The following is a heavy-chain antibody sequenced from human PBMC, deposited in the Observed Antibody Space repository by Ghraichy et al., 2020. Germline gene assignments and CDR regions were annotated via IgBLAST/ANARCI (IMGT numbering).Heavy chain of an antibody. Sequence: SETLSLTCTVSGGSISSYYLSWIRQPPGKGLEWIGYIYYSGSTNYNPSLKSRVTISVDTSKNQFSLKLISVTAADTAVYYCARVDYDSSGYYSGFRYWGLGPLVTVFS. J-gene: IGHJ4*02. V-gene: IGHV4-59*01. CDR2: IYYSGST. CDR3: ARVDYDSSGYYSGFRY. D-gene: IGHD3-22*01. CDR1: GGSISSYY.